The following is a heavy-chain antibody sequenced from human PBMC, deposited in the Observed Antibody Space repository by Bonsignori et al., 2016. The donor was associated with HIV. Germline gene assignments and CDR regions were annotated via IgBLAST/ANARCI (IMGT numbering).Heavy chain of an antibody. J-gene: IGHJ6*03. Sequence: SETLSLTCTVSGGSISSGSYYWTWIRQPAGKGLEWIGRMYTSGSTNYNPSLKSRVTISIDTSKNQFSLKLNSVTAADTAVYYCARDSSDYHYYYMDVWGKGTTVTVSS. CDR2: MYTSGST. D-gene: IGHD6-19*01. CDR1: GGSISSGSYY. V-gene: IGHV4-61*02. CDR3: ARDSSDYHYYYMDV.